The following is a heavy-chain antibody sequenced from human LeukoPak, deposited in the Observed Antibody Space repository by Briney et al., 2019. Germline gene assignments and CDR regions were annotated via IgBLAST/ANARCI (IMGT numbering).Heavy chain of an antibody. V-gene: IGHV4-39*07. Sequence: SETLSLTCTVSGGSISSSSYYWGWIRQPPGKGLEWIGSIYYSGSTYYNPSLKSRVTISVDTSKNQFSLKLSSVTAADTAVYYCARVGGSRFPYYYDSRDAFDIWGQGTMVTVSS. D-gene: IGHD3-22*01. CDR3: ARVGGSRFPYYYDSRDAFDI. J-gene: IGHJ3*02. CDR2: IYYSGST. CDR1: GGSISSSSYY.